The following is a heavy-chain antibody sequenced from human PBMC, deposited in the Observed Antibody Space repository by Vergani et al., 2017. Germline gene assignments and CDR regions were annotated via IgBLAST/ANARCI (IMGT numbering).Heavy chain of an antibody. CDR1: GFTFSSYA. Sequence: EVQLLESGGGLVQPGGSLRLSCAASGFTFSSYAMSWVRQAPGKGLEWVSAISGSGGSTYYADSVKGRFTISIDNSKNTLYLQMNSLRAEDTAIYYCAKAGPKYSSSPWYFDYWGQGTLVTVSS. J-gene: IGHJ4*02. V-gene: IGHV3-23*01. D-gene: IGHD6-13*01. CDR3: AKAGPKYSSSPWYFDY. CDR2: ISGSGGST.